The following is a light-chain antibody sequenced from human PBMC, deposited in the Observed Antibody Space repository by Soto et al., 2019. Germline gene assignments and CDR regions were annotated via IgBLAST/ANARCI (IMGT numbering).Light chain of an antibody. CDR3: QQYGTSPRT. Sequence: EIVLTQSPGTLSLSPGERATLSCRASQSVSSNYLAWYQQKPGQAPRLIIYDASSRATGIPDRFSGSGSGTDFTLTISRLEPEDFAVYYCQQYGTSPRTFGQGTKV. J-gene: IGKJ1*01. CDR1: QSVSSNY. V-gene: IGKV3-20*01. CDR2: DAS.